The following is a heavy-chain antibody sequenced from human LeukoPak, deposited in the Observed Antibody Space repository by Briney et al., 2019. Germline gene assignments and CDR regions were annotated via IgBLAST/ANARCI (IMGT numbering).Heavy chain of an antibody. Sequence: PGGSLRLSCAASGFTVSSNYMSWVRQAPGKGLEWVSVIYSGGSTYYADSVKGRFTISRDNSKNTLYLQMNSLRAEDTAAYYCARAVATYYYGMDVWGQGTTVTVSS. J-gene: IGHJ6*02. D-gene: IGHD2-15*01. V-gene: IGHV3-53*01. CDR2: IYSGGST. CDR1: GFTVSSNY. CDR3: ARAVATYYYGMDV.